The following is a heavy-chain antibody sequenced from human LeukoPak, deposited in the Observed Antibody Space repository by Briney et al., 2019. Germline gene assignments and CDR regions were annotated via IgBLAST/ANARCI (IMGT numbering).Heavy chain of an antibody. CDR2: IKQDGSEK. V-gene: IGHV3-7*01. Sequence: GGSLRLSCAASGFTFSSYWMSWVRQAPGKGLEWVANIKQDGSEKYYVDSVKGRFTISRDNAKNSLYLQMNSLRAEDTAVYYCARARVGPIAAAGPDAFLVDYWGQGTLVTVSS. J-gene: IGHJ4*02. D-gene: IGHD6-13*01. CDR1: GFTFSSYW. CDR3: ARARVGPIAAAGPDAFLVDY.